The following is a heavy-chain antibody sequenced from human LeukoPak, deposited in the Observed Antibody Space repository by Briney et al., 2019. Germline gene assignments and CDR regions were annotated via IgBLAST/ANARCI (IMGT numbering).Heavy chain of an antibody. CDR1: GFTFSDYY. V-gene: IGHV3-11*01. CDR2: ISSSGSTI. CDR3: ARVPRRQWLMDY. Sequence: GGSLRLSCAASGFTFSDYYMSWIRQAPGKGLEWVSYISSSGSTIYYADSVKGRFTISRDNAKNSLYLQMNSLRAGDTAVYYCARVPRRQWLMDYWGQGTLVTVSS. J-gene: IGHJ4*02. D-gene: IGHD6-19*01.